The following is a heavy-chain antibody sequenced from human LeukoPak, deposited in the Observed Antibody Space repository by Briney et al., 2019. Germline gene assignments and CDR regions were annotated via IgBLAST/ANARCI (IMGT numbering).Heavy chain of an antibody. V-gene: IGHV3-23*01. CDR2: ISGSGGST. Sequence: GGSLRLSCAASGFTFSSYEMNWVRQAPGKGLEWVSAISGSGGSTYYADSVKGRFTISRDNSKNTLYLQMNSLRAEDTAVYYCAKSGYYDYVWGSYEDYYYMDVWGKGTTVTISS. J-gene: IGHJ6*03. CDR3: AKSGYYDYVWGSYEDYYYMDV. CDR1: GFTFSSYE. D-gene: IGHD3-16*01.